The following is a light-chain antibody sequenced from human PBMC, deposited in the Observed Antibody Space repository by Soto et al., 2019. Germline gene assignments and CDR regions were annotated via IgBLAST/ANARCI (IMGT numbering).Light chain of an antibody. CDR1: QSVSSSC. CDR3: QQYGSSLEVT. J-gene: IGKJ5*01. CDR2: GAS. Sequence: EIVLTQSPGTLSLSPGERATLSCRASQSVSSSCLAWYQQKPGQAPRLLIYGASSRATGIPDRFSGSGSGTDFTLTISRLEPEDFAVYYCQQYGSSLEVTFGQGTRLEIK. V-gene: IGKV3-20*01.